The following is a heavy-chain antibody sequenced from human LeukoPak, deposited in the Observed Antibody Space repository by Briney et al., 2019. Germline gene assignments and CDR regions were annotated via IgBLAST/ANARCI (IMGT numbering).Heavy chain of an antibody. CDR2: INHSGST. V-gene: IGHV4-34*01. D-gene: IGHD4-17*01. CDR3: ARREYGANGAFDI. CDR1: GGSFSGYY. J-gene: IGHJ3*02. Sequence: PSETLSLTCAVYGGSFSGYYWSWIRQPPGKGLEWIGEINHSGSTNYNPSLKSRVTISVDTSKNQFSLKLSSVTAADTAVYYCARREYGANGAFDIWGQGTMVTVSS.